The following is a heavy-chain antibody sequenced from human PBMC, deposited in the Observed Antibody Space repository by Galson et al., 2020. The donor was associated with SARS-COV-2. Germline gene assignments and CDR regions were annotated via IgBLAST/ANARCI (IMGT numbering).Heavy chain of an antibody. V-gene: IGHV3-74*01. J-gene: IGHJ6*02. Sequence: TGGYLRLSCAASGFTFSSYWMHWVRQAPGKGLVWVSRINSDGSSTSYADSVKGRFTISRDNAKNTLYLQMNSLRAEDTAVYYCARDIYYYGSGSYFYYGMDVWGQGTTVTVSS. CDR3: ARDIYYYGSGSYFYYGMDV. CDR2: INSDGSST. CDR1: GFTFSSYW. D-gene: IGHD3-10*01.